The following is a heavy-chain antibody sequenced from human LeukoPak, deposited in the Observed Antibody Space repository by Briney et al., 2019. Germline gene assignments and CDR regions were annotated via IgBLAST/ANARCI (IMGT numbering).Heavy chain of an antibody. J-gene: IGHJ4*02. CDR3: AKDQQLPQGGTDY. Sequence: PGGSLRLSCAASGFTFSSNGMHWVRQAPGKGLEWVAFIRYDGSNKYYADSVKGRVTISTDNSKNTLYLQMNSLRAEDTAVYYCAKDQQLPQGGTDYWGQGTLVTVSS. CDR1: GFTFSSNG. V-gene: IGHV3-30*02. CDR2: IRYDGSNK. D-gene: IGHD6-13*01.